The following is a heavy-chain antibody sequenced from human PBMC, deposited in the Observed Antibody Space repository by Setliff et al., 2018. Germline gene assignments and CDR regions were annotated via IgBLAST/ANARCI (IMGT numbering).Heavy chain of an antibody. V-gene: IGHV3-33*06. D-gene: IGHD2-2*01. Sequence: PGGSLRLSCAASGFIFSSYGMHWVRQAPGKGLEWVAVIWYDGSNKYYADSVKGRFTISRDNSKNTLYLQMNSLRAEDTAVYYCAKMAGYCSSTSCSYYYYYMDVWGKGTTVTVSS. CDR1: GFIFSSYG. CDR3: AKMAGYCSSTSCSYYYYYMDV. J-gene: IGHJ6*03. CDR2: IWYDGSNK.